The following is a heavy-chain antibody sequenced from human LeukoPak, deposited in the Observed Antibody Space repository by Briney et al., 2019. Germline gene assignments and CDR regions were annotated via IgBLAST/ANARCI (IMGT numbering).Heavy chain of an antibody. D-gene: IGHD1-1*01. CDR1: GFTFSSYA. V-gene: IGHV3-23*01. CDR2: IRGSGDNT. CDR3: AKLNDNYYYYGMDV. Sequence: GSLRLSCAASGFTFSSYAMSWVRQAPGKGLEWVSLIRGSGDNTYYADSVKGRLTIARDNSKNTLHLQMNSLRAEDTAVYYCAKLNDNYYYYGMDVWGQGTTVTVSS. J-gene: IGHJ6*02.